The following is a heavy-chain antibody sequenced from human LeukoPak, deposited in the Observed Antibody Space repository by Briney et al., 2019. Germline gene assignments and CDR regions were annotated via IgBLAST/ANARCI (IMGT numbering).Heavy chain of an antibody. CDR3: ARDPLIQPYDTSAYYHY. CDR1: GFTFSSHE. D-gene: IGHD3-22*01. CDR2: ISRSGSTI. J-gene: IGHJ4*02. V-gene: IGHV3-48*03. Sequence: GGSLRLSCAASGFTFSSHEMNWVRQAPGKGLEWVSYISRSGSTIYYADSVKGRFTISRDDAKNSLYLQMNSLRVEDTGIYYCARDPLIQPYDTSAYYHYWGPGTLVTVSS.